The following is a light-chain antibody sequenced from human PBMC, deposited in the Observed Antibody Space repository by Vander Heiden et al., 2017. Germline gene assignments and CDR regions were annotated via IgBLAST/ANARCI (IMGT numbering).Light chain of an antibody. V-gene: IGLV1-44*01. CDR3: AAWDDSLNGPV. Sequence: QSVLTQPPSASGTPGQTVTISCSGSSSNIGTRTVNWYHQLQGTAPKLFMYSNNQRPSGVPDRFSGSKAGASASLAISGLQSEDEADYFCAAWDDSLNGPVFGGGTKLTVL. CDR1: SSNIGTRT. CDR2: SNN. J-gene: IGLJ3*02.